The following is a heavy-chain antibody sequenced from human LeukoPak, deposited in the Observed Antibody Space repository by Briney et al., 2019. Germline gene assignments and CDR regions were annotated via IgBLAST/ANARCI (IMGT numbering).Heavy chain of an antibody. CDR1: GYTFTTYD. CDR2: MDPKTGKS. CDR3: VTGAPWV. V-gene: IGHV1-8*01. D-gene: IGHD1-26*01. J-gene: IGHJ4*02. Sequence: ASGQVSSKASGYTFTTYDFNWVRQASGQGLEWMGWMDPKTGKSDYAQKFQGRVSMTRNTSITTAYLEFSSLRPADTAIYYCVTGAPWVWGQGTL.